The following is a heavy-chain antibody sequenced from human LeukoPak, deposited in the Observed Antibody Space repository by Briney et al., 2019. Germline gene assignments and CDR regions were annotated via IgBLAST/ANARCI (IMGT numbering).Heavy chain of an antibody. CDR1: GFMFTSYG. CDR2: IWSDGTNK. D-gene: IGHD4-11*01. Sequence: GESLRLSCAASGFMFTSYGMHWVRQAPGKGLEWVAVIWSDGTNKYYSDSVKGRFAISRDDSNDMVYLQMNGLRAEDTAVYYCAKDIQRGFDYTNSLDYWGQGTLVTVSS. CDR3: AKDIQRGFDYTNSLDY. J-gene: IGHJ4*02. V-gene: IGHV3-33*06.